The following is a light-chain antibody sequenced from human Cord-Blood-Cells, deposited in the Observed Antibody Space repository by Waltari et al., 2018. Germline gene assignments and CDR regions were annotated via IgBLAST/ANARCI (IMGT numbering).Light chain of an antibody. CDR3: SSYTSSSTLV. Sequence: QSALTQPASVSGSPGQSITLSCTGTSSAVCGYHYVSWYQQHPAKAPKLMMYEVSNRPSGVSNRFSGSKSGNTASLTISWLQAEDEADYYCSSYTSSSTLVFGGGTKLTVL. CDR1: SSAVCGYHY. V-gene: IGLV2-14*01. CDR2: EVS. J-gene: IGLJ3*02.